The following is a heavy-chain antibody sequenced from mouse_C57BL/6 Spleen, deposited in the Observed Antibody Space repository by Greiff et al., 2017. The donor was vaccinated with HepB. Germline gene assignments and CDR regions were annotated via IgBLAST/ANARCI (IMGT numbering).Heavy chain of an antibody. V-gene: IGHV1-22*01. Sequence: VQLQQSGPELVKPGASVKMSCKASGYTFTDYNMHWVKQSHGKSLEWIGYINPNNGGTSYNQKFKGKATLTVNKSSSTAYMELRSLTSEDSAVYYCARTYGSSYGYFDYWGQGTTLTVSS. CDR2: INPNNGGT. J-gene: IGHJ2*01. CDR3: ARTYGSSYGYFDY. D-gene: IGHD1-1*01. CDR1: GYTFTDYN.